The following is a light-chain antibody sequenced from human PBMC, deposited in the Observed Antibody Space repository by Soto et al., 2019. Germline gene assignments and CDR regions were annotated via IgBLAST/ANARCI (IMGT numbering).Light chain of an antibody. Sequence: DIQMTQSPSTLSASVGDRVTITCRASQSISSWLAWYQQKPGKAPNLLIYDASSLESGVPSRFSGSGSGTEFTLTISGLQPDDFATYYCQQYNSYSRTFGQGTKVDIK. CDR1: QSISSW. CDR2: DAS. CDR3: QQYNSYSRT. V-gene: IGKV1-5*01. J-gene: IGKJ1*01.